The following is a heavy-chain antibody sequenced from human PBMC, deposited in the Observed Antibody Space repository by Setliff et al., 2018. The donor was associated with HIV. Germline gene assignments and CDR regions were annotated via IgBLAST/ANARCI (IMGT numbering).Heavy chain of an antibody. Sequence: SGPTLVNPTQTLTLTCTFSGFSLSTSGMCVSWIRQPPGKALEWLARIDWDDDKYYSTSLKTRLTISKDTSKNQVVLTMTNMDPVDTATYYCARIGYSGSFYYFDYWGQGTLVTVSS. V-gene: IGHV2-70*11. CDR3: ARIGYSGSFYYFDY. CDR2: IDWDDDK. J-gene: IGHJ4*02. D-gene: IGHD1-26*01. CDR1: GFSLSTSGMC.